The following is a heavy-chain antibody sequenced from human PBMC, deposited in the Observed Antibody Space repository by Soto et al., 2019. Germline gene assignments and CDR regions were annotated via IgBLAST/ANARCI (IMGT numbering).Heavy chain of an antibody. J-gene: IGHJ6*02. D-gene: IGHD2-8*01. Sequence: EVQLLESEGGFIHPGGSLRLSCAASGFSFSSFAMNWVRQAPGKGLEWVSIISGSADSTFYADSVKGRFTISRDNSKSTLYLQINSLRAEDTDVYYCAKTRGAMIYAISVYGMDVWGQGTTVTVSS. CDR3: AKTRGAMIYAISVYGMDV. CDR2: ISGSADST. V-gene: IGHV3-23*01. CDR1: GFSFSSFA.